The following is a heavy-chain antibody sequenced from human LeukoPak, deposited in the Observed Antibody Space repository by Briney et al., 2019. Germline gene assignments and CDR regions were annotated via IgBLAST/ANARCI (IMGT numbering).Heavy chain of an antibody. CDR3: AREYYYDSSGYPN. Sequence: NPSQTLSLTCTVSSGSIGSGTYYWSWIRQPAGKGLEWIGRIYANGSTNYNPSLKSRVTMSVDTSKKQFSLKLSSVTAADTAVYYCAREYYYDSSGYPNWGQGTLVTVSS. D-gene: IGHD3-22*01. CDR1: SGSIGSGTYY. V-gene: IGHV4-61*02. J-gene: IGHJ4*02. CDR2: IYANGST.